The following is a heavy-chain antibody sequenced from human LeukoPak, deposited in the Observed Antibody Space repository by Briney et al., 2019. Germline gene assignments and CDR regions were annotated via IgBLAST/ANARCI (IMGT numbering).Heavy chain of an antibody. D-gene: IGHD2-21*01. CDR1: GGTFNTYA. CDR2: IVPILGIA. CDR3: AELVMEYFQH. Sequence: SVKVSCKASGGTFNTYAISWVRQAPGQGLEWMGRIVPILGIANYAQKFQGRVTITADKSTSTAYMELSSLRSEDTAVYYCAELVMEYFQHWGQGTLVTVSS. V-gene: IGHV1-69*04. J-gene: IGHJ1*01.